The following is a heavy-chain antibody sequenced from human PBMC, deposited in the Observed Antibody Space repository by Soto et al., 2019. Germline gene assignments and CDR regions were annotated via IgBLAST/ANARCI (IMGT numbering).Heavy chain of an antibody. CDR1: SGSISSSNW. V-gene: IGHV4-4*02. CDR3: ASSGYSSSWYESGFDY. J-gene: IGHJ4*02. CDR2: IYHSGST. D-gene: IGHD6-13*01. Sequence: SETLSLTCAVSSGSISSSNWWSWVRQPPGKGLEWIGEIYHSGSTNYNPSLKSRVTISVDKSKNQFSLKLSSVTAADTAVYYCASSGYSSSWYESGFDYWGQGTLVTVSS.